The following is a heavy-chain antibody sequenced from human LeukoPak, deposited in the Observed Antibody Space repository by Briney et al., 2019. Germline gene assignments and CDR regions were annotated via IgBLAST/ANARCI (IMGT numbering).Heavy chain of an antibody. J-gene: IGHJ5*02. D-gene: IGHD3-10*01. CDR2: ISGSGGVT. CDR3: AKEWDGSGTRLGWFDP. Sequence: GGSLRLSCVGSGFTFGSYAMSWVRQAPGKGLEWVPLISGSGGVTYYADSVKGRFTISRDNSKNKLYLQMNSLRAEDTATYYCAKEWDGSGTRLGWFDPWGQGTLVTVSS. V-gene: IGHV3-23*01. CDR1: GFTFGSYA.